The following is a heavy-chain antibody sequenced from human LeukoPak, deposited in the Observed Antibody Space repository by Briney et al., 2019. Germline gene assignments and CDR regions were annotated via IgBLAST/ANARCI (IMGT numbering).Heavy chain of an antibody. J-gene: IGHJ4*02. D-gene: IGHD3-22*01. CDR3: TTAPPPITMIVVLIADDY. CDR1: GFTFSNAW. Sequence: GGSLRLSCAASGFTFSNAWMSWVRQAPGKGLEWVGRIKSKTDGGTTDYAAPVKGRFTISRDDSKNTLYLQTNSLKTEDTAVYYCTTAPPPITMIVVLIADDYWGQGTLVTVSS. CDR2: IKSKTDGGTT. V-gene: IGHV3-15*01.